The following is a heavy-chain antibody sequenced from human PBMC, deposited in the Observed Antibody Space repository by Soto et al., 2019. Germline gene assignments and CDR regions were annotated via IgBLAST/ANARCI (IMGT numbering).Heavy chain of an antibody. CDR2: VSYDGSIE. V-gene: IGHV3-30*04. D-gene: IGHD3-16*01. CDR1: GFTFSSYA. Sequence: GGSLRLSCTGSGFTFSSYAMHWVRLAPGKGLEWVAVVSYDGSIENYADSVRGRFTISRDNSKNTVFLQMNSLRVEDTAIYYCAKDLYYYDFSLDDSWGQGTLVTVSS. CDR3: AKDLYYYDFSLDDS. J-gene: IGHJ5*02.